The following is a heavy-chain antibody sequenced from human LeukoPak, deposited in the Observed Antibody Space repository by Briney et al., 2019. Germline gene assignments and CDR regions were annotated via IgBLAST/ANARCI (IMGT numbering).Heavy chain of an antibody. Sequence: GGSLRLSCAVSGFTVSGNYMSWVRQAPGKGLEWVSGISYGSDTIGYVDSVKGRFTISRDNAKNSLYLQMNSLRTDDTALYYCAKDRGGSSQLGDAFDVWGQGTMVSVSS. V-gene: IGHV3-9*01. D-gene: IGHD2-15*01. CDR1: GFTVSGNY. CDR3: AKDRGGSSQLGDAFDV. J-gene: IGHJ3*01. CDR2: ISYGSDTI.